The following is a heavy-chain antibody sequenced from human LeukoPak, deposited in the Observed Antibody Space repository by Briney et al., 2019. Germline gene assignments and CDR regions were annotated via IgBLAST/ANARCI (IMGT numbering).Heavy chain of an antibody. J-gene: IGHJ4*02. D-gene: IGHD3-22*01. CDR2: IIPIFGRA. Sequence: ASVKVSCKASGGTFSSYAISWVRQAPGQGLEWMGGIIPIFGRANYAQKFQGRVTITADESTSTAYMELSSLRSEDTAVYYCARDYYYDSSGYYYFDYWGQGTLVTVSS. CDR1: GGTFSSYA. V-gene: IGHV1-69*01. CDR3: ARDYYYDSSGYYYFDY.